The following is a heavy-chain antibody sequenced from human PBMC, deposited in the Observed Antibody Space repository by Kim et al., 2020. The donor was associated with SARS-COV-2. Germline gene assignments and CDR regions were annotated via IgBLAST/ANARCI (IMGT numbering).Heavy chain of an antibody. CDR1: GGSISSSSYY. D-gene: IGHD2-15*01. CDR3: ARGNIVVVVAATFDAFDI. J-gene: IGHJ3*02. CDR2: IYYSGST. Sequence: SETLSLTCTVSGGSISSSSYYWGWIRQPPGKGLEWIGSIYYSGSTYYNPSLKSRVTISVDTSKNQFSLKLSSVTAADTAVYYCARGNIVVVVAATFDAFDIWGQGTMVTVSS. V-gene: IGHV4-39*07.